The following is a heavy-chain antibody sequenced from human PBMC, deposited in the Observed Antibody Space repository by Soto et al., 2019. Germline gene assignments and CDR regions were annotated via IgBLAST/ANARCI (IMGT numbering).Heavy chain of an antibody. J-gene: IGHJ4*02. CDR1: GGSISSGDYY. CDR2: IYYSGST. CDR3: ARGSHWTTVTEEKRYYFDY. V-gene: IGHV4-30-4*01. Sequence: QVQLQESGPGLVKPSQTLSLTCTVSGGSISSGDYYWSWIRQPPGKGLEWIGYIYYSGSTYYNPSLKSRVTISVDTSKKQFSLKLSSVTAADSAVYYCARGSHWTTVTEEKRYYFDYWGQGTLVTVSS. D-gene: IGHD4-17*01.